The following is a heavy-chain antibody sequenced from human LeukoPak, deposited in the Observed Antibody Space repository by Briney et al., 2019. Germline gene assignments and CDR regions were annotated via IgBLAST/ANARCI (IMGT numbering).Heavy chain of an antibody. Sequence: PGRSLRLSCAASGFTFSSYGMHWVRQAPGKGLEWVAVIWYDGSNKYYADSVKGRFTISRDNSKNTLYLQMNSLRAEDTAVYYCARDLGYSSGWYLGYYYYYGMDVWGQGTTVTVSS. CDR1: GFTFSSYG. J-gene: IGHJ6*02. CDR3: ARDLGYSSGWYLGYYYYYGMDV. V-gene: IGHV3-33*01. D-gene: IGHD6-19*01. CDR2: IWYDGSNK.